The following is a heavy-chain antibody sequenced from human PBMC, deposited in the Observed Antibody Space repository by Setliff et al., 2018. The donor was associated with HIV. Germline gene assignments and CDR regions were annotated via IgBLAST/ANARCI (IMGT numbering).Heavy chain of an antibody. CDR1: GGSISSHY. Sequence: SETLSLTCTVSGGSISSHYWSWIRQPPGKGLEWVGLIYYTGIPTYNPSLSSRVTISVDTSKNQFSLRLNSVTAADTAVYYCARGDHDVWGDYSNYFDDWGQGTLVTVSS. CDR2: IYYTGIP. D-gene: IGHD3-3*01. V-gene: IGHV4-59*11. CDR3: ARGDHDVWGDYSNYFDD. J-gene: IGHJ4*02.